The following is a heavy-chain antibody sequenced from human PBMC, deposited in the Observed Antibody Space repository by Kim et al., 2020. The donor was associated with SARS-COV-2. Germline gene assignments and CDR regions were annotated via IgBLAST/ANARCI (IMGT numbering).Heavy chain of an antibody. CDR3: ARRRYSSSSADY. Sequence: NYNPSLKSRVTISVDTSKNQFSLKLSSVTAADTAVYYCARRRYSSSSADYWGQGTLVTVSS. J-gene: IGHJ4*02. D-gene: IGHD6-6*01. V-gene: IGHV4-34*01.